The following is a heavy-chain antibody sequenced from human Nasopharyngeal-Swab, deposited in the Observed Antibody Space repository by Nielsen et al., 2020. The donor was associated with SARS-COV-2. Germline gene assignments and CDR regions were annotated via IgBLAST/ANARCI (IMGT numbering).Heavy chain of an antibody. CDR2: IYYSGRT. CDR1: GGSISSYY. V-gene: IGHV4-59*01. D-gene: IGHD6-19*01. Sequence: SETRSPTCNVPGGSISSYYWSWIRKPQGKGREWIGYIYYSGRTNYNHSLKRRVTISVDTSKNQCSLKLSSVTEADTAVYYCARGAGRSSGWSTTYYFDYWGQRTLVTVSS. CDR3: ARGAGRSSGWSTTYYFDY. J-gene: IGHJ4*02.